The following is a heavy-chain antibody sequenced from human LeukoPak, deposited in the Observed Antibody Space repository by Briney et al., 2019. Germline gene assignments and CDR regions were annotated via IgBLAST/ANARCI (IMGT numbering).Heavy chain of an antibody. D-gene: IGHD2-2*01. J-gene: IGHJ6*02. Sequence: SETLSLTCAVYGGSFSGYYWSWIRQPPGEGLEWIGEINHSGSTNYNPSLKSRVTLSVDTSKNQFSLKLTSVTAADTAVYYCARGYPYCSSTSCYDTLYYYYGMDVWGQGTTVTVSS. CDR1: GGSFSGYY. CDR3: ARGYPYCSSTSCYDTLYYYYGMDV. CDR2: INHSGST. V-gene: IGHV4-34*01.